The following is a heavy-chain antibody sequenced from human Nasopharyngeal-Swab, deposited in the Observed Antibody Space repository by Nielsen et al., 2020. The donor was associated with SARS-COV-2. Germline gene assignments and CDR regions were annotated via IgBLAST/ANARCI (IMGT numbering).Heavy chain of an antibody. V-gene: IGHV5-51*01. D-gene: IGHD3-16*01. J-gene: IGHJ6*02. Sequence: GGSLRLSCKGSGYSFTSYWIGWVRQMPGKGLEWMGIIYPGDSDTRYSPSFQGQVTISADKSISTAYLQWSSLKASDTAMYYCARRGVWGGGDYYYYGMDVWGQGTTVTVSS. CDR3: ARRGVWGGGDYYYYGMDV. CDR1: GYSFTSYW. CDR2: IYPGDSDT.